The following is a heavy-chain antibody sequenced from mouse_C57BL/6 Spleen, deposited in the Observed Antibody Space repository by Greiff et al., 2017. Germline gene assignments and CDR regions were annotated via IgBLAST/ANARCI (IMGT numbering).Heavy chain of an antibody. CDR3: AREGIYYYGSSYDWFAY. CDR1: GYTFTDYN. Sequence: EVQLQESGPELVKPGASVKMSCKASGYTFTDYNMHWVKQSHGKSLEWIGYINPNNGGTSYNQKFKGKATLTVNKSSSTAYMELRSLTSEDSAVYYCAREGIYYYGSSYDWFAYWGQGTLVTVSA. J-gene: IGHJ3*01. D-gene: IGHD1-1*01. CDR2: INPNNGGT. V-gene: IGHV1-22*01.